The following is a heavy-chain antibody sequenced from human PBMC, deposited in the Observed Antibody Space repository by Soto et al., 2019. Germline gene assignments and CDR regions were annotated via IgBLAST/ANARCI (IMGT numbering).Heavy chain of an antibody. CDR3: ASRTVTTKSYYYYGMDV. J-gene: IGHJ6*02. Sequence: SETLSLTCAVYGGSFIGYYWSWILQPPGKGLEWIGEINHSGSTNYNPSLKSRVTISVDTSKNQFSLKLSSVTAADTAVYYCASRTVTTKSYYYYGMDVWGQGTTVTVSS. CDR1: GGSFIGYY. V-gene: IGHV4-34*01. CDR2: INHSGST. D-gene: IGHD4-4*01.